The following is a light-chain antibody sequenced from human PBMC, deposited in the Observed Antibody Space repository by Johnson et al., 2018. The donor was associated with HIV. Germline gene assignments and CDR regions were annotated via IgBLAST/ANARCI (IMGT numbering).Light chain of an antibody. J-gene: IGLJ1*01. CDR3: ATWDDTLNGRYV. CDR2: DNN. CDR1: NSNIGNNY. Sequence: QSVLTQPPSVSAAPGQKVTISCSGSNSNIGNNYVSWYQQVPGTAPKLLIYDNNKRPSGVPDRFSGSKSGTSASLAISGLQAEAEADYYCATWDDTLNGRYVFGTGTKVTVL. V-gene: IGLV1-51*01.